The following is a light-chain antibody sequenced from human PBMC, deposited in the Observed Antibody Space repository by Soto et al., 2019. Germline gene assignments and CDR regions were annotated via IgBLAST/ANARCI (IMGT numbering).Light chain of an antibody. V-gene: IGLV2-14*01. Sequence: QSVLTQPASVSGSPGQSITISCTGTSSDVGAYTSVSWYQQHPGKAPKLMIYEVSNRPSGVSNRFSGSKSGNTASLTISGLQAEDEADYYCNSYTNSETRVVFGGGTQLTVL. CDR1: SSDVGAYTS. CDR3: NSYTNSETRVV. CDR2: EVS. J-gene: IGLJ2*01.